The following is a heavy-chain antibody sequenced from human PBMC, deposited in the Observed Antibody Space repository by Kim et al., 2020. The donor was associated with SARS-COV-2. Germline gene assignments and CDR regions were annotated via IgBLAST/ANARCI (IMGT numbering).Heavy chain of an antibody. Sequence: TTYGQKVQGRVIMTTDTSTNTAYMELWSLRYDDTAMYYCARGAYGDVSFDYWGQGTLVTVAS. CDR2: T. V-gene: IGHV1-18*01. D-gene: IGHD4-17*01. CDR3: ARGAYGDVSFDY. J-gene: IGHJ4*02.